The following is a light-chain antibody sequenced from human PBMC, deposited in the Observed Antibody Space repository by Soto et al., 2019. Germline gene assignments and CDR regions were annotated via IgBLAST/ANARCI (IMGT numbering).Light chain of an antibody. CDR1: QTVSTY. V-gene: IGKV3-11*01. J-gene: IGKJ3*01. Sequence: EIVLTQSPATLSLSPGERATLSCRASQTVSTYLAWYQQKPGQAPRLLIYDASNRATGIPARFSGSGSGTDFTLTISSLEPEDCAVYYCQQRSDWPRVTFGPGTKVDI. CDR2: DAS. CDR3: QQRSDWPRVT.